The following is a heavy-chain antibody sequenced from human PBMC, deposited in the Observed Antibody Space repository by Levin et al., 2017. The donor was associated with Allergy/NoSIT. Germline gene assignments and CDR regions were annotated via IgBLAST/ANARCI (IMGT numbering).Heavy chain of an antibody. D-gene: IGHD3-10*01. CDR2: MNPNSGNT. J-gene: IGHJ6*03. CDR3: ARGGPYYYGSGSYLPPYYYYYYMDV. V-gene: IGHV1-8*01. Sequence: ASVKVSCKASGYTFTSYDINWVRQATGQGLEWMGWMNPNSGNTGYAQKFQGRVTMTRNTSISTAYMELSSLRSEDTAVYYCARGGPYYYGSGSYLPPYYYYYYMDVWGKGTTVTVSS. CDR1: GYTFTSYD.